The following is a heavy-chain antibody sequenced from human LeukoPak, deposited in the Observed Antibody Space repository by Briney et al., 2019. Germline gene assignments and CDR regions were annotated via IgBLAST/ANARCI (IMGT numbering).Heavy chain of an antibody. J-gene: IGHJ4*02. D-gene: IGHD4-23*01. V-gene: IGHV4-38-2*02. CDR2: MYYTGST. CDR1: GYSMSSGYY. CDR3: ARVGVDYSGNIIKYYFDY. Sequence: PSETLSLTCTVSGYSMSSGYYWGWIRQPPERGLEWIGSMYYTGSTYYNPSLKSRVTISVDTSKNQFSLKLSPVIAADTAVYYCARVGVDYSGNIIKYYFDYWGQGTLVTVSS.